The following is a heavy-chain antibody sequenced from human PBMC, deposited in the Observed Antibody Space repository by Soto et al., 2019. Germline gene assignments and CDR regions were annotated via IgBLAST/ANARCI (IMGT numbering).Heavy chain of an antibody. D-gene: IGHD6-13*01. CDR1: GFNFSSYA. V-gene: IGHV3-30-3*01. Sequence: GGSLRLSCAASGFNFSSYAMHWVRQAPGKGLEWVAVISYDGSNKYYADSVKGRFTISRDNSKNTLYLQMNSLRAEDTAVYYCARAEQQLVLDYFDYWGQGTLVTVSS. CDR3: ARAEQQLVLDYFDY. J-gene: IGHJ4*02. CDR2: ISYDGSNK.